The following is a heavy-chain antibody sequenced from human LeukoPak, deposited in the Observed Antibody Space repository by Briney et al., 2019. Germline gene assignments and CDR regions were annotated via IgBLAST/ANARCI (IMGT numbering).Heavy chain of an antibody. J-gene: IGHJ4*02. D-gene: IGHD1-26*01. CDR3: ARSPQDVEWEVRFDY. V-gene: IGHV4-59*01. CDR2: IYYSGST. Sequence: SETLSLTCTVSGGSISSYYWSWIRQPPGKGLEWIGYIYYSGSTNYNPSLKSRVTISVDTSKNQFSLKLSSVTAADTAVYYCARSPQDVEWEVRFDYWGQGTLVTVSS. CDR1: GGSISSYY.